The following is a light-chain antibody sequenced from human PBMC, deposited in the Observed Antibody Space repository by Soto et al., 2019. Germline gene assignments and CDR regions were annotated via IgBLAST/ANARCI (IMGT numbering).Light chain of an antibody. Sequence: DIQMTQSPSSLSASVGDRVTITCRASQSIISYLNWYQQKPGKAPKTLIYAASSLQSGVPSRFSSSGSGTDFNLTISSLQPEDFATYYCQQSYSTLPLCTFGQETKLEIK. CDR2: AAS. V-gene: IGKV1-39*01. CDR3: QQSYSTLPLCT. CDR1: QSIISY. J-gene: IGKJ2*02.